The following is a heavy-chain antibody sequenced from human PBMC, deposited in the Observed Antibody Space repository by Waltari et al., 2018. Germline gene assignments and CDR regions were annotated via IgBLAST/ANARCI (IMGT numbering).Heavy chain of an antibody. CDR3: ARVSGGRYPDY. Sequence: QVQLVQSGAEVKKPGSSVKVSCKASGGTFSSYAISWVRQAPGQGLEWMGRIIPIFGTANSALKFQGRVTIPADKSTSTAYMELSSLRYEDTAVYYCARVSGGRYPDYWGQGTLVTVSS. CDR2: IIPIFGTA. J-gene: IGHJ4*02. CDR1: GGTFSSYA. D-gene: IGHD1-26*01. V-gene: IGHV1-69*08.